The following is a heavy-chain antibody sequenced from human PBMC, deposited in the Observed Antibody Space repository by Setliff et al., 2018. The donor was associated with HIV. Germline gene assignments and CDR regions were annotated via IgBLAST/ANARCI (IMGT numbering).Heavy chain of an antibody. D-gene: IGHD6-19*01. CDR1: GGSISSGGYY. Sequence: SETLSLTCTVSGGSISSGGYYWSWIRQPPGKGLEWIGYIYYSGSTYYNPSLKSRVTISVDTSKNQFSLRVTSVTAADTAIYYCATHGGYSSGLRGWDQGTLVTVSS. CDR2: IYYSGST. V-gene: IGHV4-39*01. CDR3: ATHGGYSSGLRG. J-gene: IGHJ4*02.